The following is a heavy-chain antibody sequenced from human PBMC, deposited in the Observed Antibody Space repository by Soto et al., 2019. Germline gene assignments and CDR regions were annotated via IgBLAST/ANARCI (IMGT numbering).Heavy chain of an antibody. CDR2: ISAYNGNT. CDR3: ARDPFESCGGDCYTDY. CDR1: GYTFTSYG. V-gene: IGHV1-18*04. J-gene: IGHJ4*02. D-gene: IGHD2-21*02. Sequence: ASVKVSCKASGYTFTSYGISWVRQAPGQGLEWMGWISAYNGNTNYAQKLQGRVTMTTDASTSTAYMELRSLRSDDTAVYYCARDPFESCGGDCYTDYWGQGTLVTVSS.